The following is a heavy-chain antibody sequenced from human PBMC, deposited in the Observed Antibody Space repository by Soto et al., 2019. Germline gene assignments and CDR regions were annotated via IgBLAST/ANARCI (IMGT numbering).Heavy chain of an antibody. J-gene: IGHJ5*02. CDR2: IYYSGST. D-gene: IGHD3-10*01. V-gene: IGHV4-59*08. Sequence: QVQLQESGPGLVKPSETLSLTCTVSGGSISSYYWSWIRQPPGKGLEWIGYIYYSGSTNYNPSLRSXAXRXXDTSKNQCPLKLSSVTAADTAVYYCASLWGWFGVSWGQGTLVTVSS. CDR1: GGSISSYY. CDR3: ASLWGWFGVS.